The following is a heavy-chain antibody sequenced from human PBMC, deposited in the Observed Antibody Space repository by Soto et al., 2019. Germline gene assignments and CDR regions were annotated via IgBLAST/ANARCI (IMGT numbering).Heavy chain of an antibody. CDR3: AKDRGGYFQH. CDR2: ISGSGGST. Sequence: PGGSLRLSCAASGFTFSSYAMSWVRQAPGKGLEWVSAISGSGGSTYYADSVKGRFTTSRGNSKNTLYLQMNSLRAEDTAVYYCAKDRGGYFQHWGQGTLVTVSS. D-gene: IGHD3-10*01. CDR1: GFTFSSYA. J-gene: IGHJ1*01. V-gene: IGHV3-23*01.